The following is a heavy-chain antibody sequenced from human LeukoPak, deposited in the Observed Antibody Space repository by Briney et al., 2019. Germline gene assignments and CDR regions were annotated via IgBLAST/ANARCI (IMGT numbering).Heavy chain of an antibody. CDR3: ARTPDSIAAAGLFDY. V-gene: IGHV4-38-2*02. Sequence: SETLSLTCTVSGYSISSGNYWGWIRQPPGKGLEWIASIYHSGSTYYSSSLKSRVTISVDTSKNQFSLKLSSVTAADTAVYYGARTPDSIAAAGLFDYWGQGTLVTVSS. CDR2: IYHSGST. CDR1: GYSISSGNY. J-gene: IGHJ4*02. D-gene: IGHD6-13*01.